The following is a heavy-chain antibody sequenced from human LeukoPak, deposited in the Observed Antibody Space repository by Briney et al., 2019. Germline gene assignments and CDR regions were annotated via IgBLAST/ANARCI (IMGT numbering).Heavy chain of an antibody. V-gene: IGHV4-38-2*02. J-gene: IGHJ6*03. D-gene: IGHD6-13*01. Sequence: SETLSLTCTVSGYSISSGYYWGWIRQPPGKGLEWIGSIYHSGSTYYNPSLKSRVTISVDTSKNQFSLKLSSVTAADTAVYYCARADYSSTLSHDYYYMDVWGKGTTVTVSS. CDR1: GYSISSGYY. CDR2: IYHSGST. CDR3: ARADYSSTLSHDYYYMDV.